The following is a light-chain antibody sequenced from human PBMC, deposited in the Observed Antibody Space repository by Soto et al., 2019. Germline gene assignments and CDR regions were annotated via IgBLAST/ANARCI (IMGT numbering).Light chain of an antibody. Sequence: QSVLTQPPSASGTPGQRVAISCSGSSSDIGSNTVNWYQHLPGTAPQLLMYSDNQRPSGVPDRFSGSKSGTSASLAISGLQSEDEGDYYCASWDDSLNGLVFGGGTKLTVL. V-gene: IGLV1-44*01. CDR2: SDN. CDR1: SSDIGSNT. J-gene: IGLJ3*02. CDR3: ASWDDSLNGLV.